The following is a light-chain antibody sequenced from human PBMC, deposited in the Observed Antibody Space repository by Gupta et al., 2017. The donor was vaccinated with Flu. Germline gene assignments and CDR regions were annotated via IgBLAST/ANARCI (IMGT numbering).Light chain of an antibody. CDR1: QTICTY. V-gene: IGKV1-39*01. Sequence: GDNVVSTCRASQTICTYLNWDQQKPGGAPKLLISAASRLHGGVPARFIGSGSGSDFTLTITSLQPEDFASYYCQQSSKTPHTFGQGT. CDR2: AAS. J-gene: IGKJ2*01. CDR3: QQSSKTPHT.